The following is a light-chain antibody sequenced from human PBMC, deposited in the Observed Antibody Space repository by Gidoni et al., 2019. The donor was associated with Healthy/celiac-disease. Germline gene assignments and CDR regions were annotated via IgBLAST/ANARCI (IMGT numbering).Light chain of an antibody. CDR3: QQYNNWPWT. CDR1: QSVSSN. Sequence: ELVMTQSPATLSVSPGERATLSCRASQSVSSNLAWYQQKPGQAPRLLIYGASTRATGIPARFSGSGSGTEFTLTISSLQSEDFAVYYCQQYNNWPWTFXXXTKVEIK. J-gene: IGKJ1*01. V-gene: IGKV3-15*01. CDR2: GAS.